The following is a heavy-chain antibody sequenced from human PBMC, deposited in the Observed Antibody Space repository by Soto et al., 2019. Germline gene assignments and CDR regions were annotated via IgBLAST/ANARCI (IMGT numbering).Heavy chain of an antibody. CDR1: GYTFTSYG. Sequence: ASVKVSCKASGYTFTSYGISWVRQAPGQGLEWMGWISAYNGNTNYAQKLQGRVTMTTDTSTSTAYMKLRSLRSDDTAVYYCARDPPLRFLVLLLMPHYYYGMDVWGQGTTVTVSS. D-gene: IGHD3-3*01. J-gene: IGHJ6*02. V-gene: IGHV1-18*01. CDR2: ISAYNGNT. CDR3: ARDPPLRFLVLLLMPHYYYGMDV.